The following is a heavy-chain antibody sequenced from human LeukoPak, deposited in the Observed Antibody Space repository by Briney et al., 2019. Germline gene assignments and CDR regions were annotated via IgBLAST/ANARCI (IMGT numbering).Heavy chain of an antibody. CDR1: GGSISSYY. Sequence: NPSETLSLTCTVSGGSISSYYWSWIRQPPGKGLEWIGEINHSGSTNYNPPLKSRVTISVDTSKSQFSLKLSSVIAADTAVYYCARGIRFANNYDFWSGYYPFDYWGQGTLVTVSS. J-gene: IGHJ4*02. CDR2: INHSGST. CDR3: ARGIRFANNYDFWSGYYPFDY. V-gene: IGHV4-34*01. D-gene: IGHD3-3*01.